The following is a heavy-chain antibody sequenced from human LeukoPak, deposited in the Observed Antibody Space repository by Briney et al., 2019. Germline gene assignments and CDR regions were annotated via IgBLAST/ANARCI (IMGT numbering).Heavy chain of an antibody. CDR2: ISSSSSYI. Sequence: PGGSLRLSCAASGFAFSNYGMNWVRQAPGKGLEWVSSISSSSSYIYYADSVKGRFTISRDNAKNSLYLQMNSLRAEDTAVYYCARNVAGSYYDSSGFDYWGQGTLVTVSS. CDR3: ARNVAGSYYDSSGFDY. V-gene: IGHV3-21*01. CDR1: GFAFSNYG. J-gene: IGHJ4*02. D-gene: IGHD3-22*01.